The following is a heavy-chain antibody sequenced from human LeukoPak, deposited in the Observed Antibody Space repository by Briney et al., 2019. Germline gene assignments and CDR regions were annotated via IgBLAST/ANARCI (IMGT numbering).Heavy chain of an antibody. CDR1: GFTFRSHS. D-gene: IGHD2-2*01. J-gene: IGHJ4*02. Sequence: GGSLRLSCAASGFTFRSHSMNWVRQAPGKGLEWVSCISSSSSYIYYADSLKGRFSISRDNAKNSLYLQMNSLRAEDTAVYYCAKDLRYCSSTSCYLYYFDYWGQGTLVTVSS. V-gene: IGHV3-21*04. CDR3: AKDLRYCSSTSCYLYYFDY. CDR2: ISSSSSYI.